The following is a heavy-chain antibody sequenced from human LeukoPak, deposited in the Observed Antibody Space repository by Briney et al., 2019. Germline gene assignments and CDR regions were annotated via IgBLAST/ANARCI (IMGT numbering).Heavy chain of an antibody. D-gene: IGHD6-13*01. J-gene: IGHJ4*02. CDR3: ARVRLDSSSWYRNYAENEFDY. Sequence: SETLSLTCTVSGGPISSSSYYWGWIRQPPGKGLEWIGEINHSGSTNYNPSLKSRVTISVDTSKNQFSLQLNSVTPEDTAVYYCARVRLDSSSWYRNYAENEFDYWGQGTLVTVSS. CDR1: GGPISSSSYY. V-gene: IGHV4-39*07. CDR2: INHSGST.